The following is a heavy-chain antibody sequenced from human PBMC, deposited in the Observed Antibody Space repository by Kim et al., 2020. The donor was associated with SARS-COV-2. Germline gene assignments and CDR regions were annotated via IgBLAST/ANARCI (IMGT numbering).Heavy chain of an antibody. J-gene: IGHJ4*02. CDR2: IYSGGST. V-gene: IGHV3-53*01. Sequence: GGSLRLSCAASGFTVSSNYMSWVRQAPGKGLEWVSVIYSGGSTYYADSVKGRFTISRDNSKNTLYLQMNSLRAEDTAVYYCARGSLRYSSGHYFDYWGQGTLVTVSS. D-gene: IGHD3-22*01. CDR1: GFTVSSNY. CDR3: ARGSLRYSSGHYFDY.